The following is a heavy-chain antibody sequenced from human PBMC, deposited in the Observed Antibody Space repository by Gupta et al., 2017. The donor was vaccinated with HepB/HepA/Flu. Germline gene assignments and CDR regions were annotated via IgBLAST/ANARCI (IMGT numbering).Heavy chain of an antibody. V-gene: IGHV3-9*03. CDR1: GFTFDEYA. CDR3: AKARGRQLVDWEGYYFDF. J-gene: IGHJ4*02. CDR2: ISWNSGTI. Sequence: EVQLVESGGGLVQPGRSLRLSCAASGFTFDEYAMHWFRQAPGKGLEWVSGISWNSGTIGHADSVKGRFTISRDNAKNSLYLQMNSLRVEDMALYYCAKARGRQLVDWEGYYFDFWGQGALVTVSS. D-gene: IGHD6-6*01.